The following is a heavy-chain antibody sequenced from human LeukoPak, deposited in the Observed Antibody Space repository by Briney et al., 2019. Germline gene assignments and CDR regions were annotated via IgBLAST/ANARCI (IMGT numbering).Heavy chain of an antibody. CDR3: ARLGYYDYIWGSYRYTELDY. Sequence: ASVKVSCKASGYTFTSYDINWVRQATGQGLEWMGWMNPNSGSTGYAQKFQGRVTVTRNTSISTAYMELSSLRSEDTAVYYCARLGYYDYIWGSYRYTELDYWGQGTLVTVSS. V-gene: IGHV1-8*01. J-gene: IGHJ4*02. D-gene: IGHD3-16*02. CDR2: MNPNSGST. CDR1: GYTFTSYD.